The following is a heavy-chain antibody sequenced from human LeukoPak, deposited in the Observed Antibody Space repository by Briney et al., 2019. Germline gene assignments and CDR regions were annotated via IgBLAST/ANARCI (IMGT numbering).Heavy chain of an antibody. V-gene: IGHV3-74*01. J-gene: IGHJ5*02. CDR2: IDSDGTRT. CDR3: ARSPNCGGDCS. D-gene: IGHD2-21*02. CDR1: GFAFCTYW. Sequence: GGSLRLSCAASGFAFCTYWMHWVRQAPGKGLVWVSRIDSDGTRTTYADSVKGRFTISRDNAKNTLYLQMNSLRVEDTAVYYCARSPNCGGDCSWGQGTLVTVSS.